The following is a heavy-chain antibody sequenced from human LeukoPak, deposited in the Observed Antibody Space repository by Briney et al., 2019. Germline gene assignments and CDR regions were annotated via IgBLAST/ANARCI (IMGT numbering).Heavy chain of an antibody. CDR3: AKVDGGYSI. CDR1: GFTVSNNY. CDR2: IHRGGTT. D-gene: IGHD1-26*01. Sequence: GGSLRLSCAASGFTVSNNYMSWVRQAPGRGLEWVSLIHRGGTTYHADSVKGRFTISRDNSKNTVYFQMNSLRAEDTAVYYCAKVDGGYSIWGQGTLVTVSS. J-gene: IGHJ4*02. V-gene: IGHV3-53*01.